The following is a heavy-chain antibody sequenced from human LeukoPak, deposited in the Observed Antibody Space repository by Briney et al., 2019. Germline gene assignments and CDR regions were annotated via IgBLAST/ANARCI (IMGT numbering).Heavy chain of an antibody. CDR1: GGSIRSSTYY. CDR2: IYYNGNT. Sequence: SETLSLTCTVSGGSIRSSTYYWGWIRQPPGKGLEWIGSIYYNGNTYYNPSLESRVTMSVDTSKNQFSLKLTSVSADTAVYYCARSLFSYYDILTGYSHEYYFDYWGQGTLVTVSS. CDR3: ARSLFSYYDILTGYSHEYYFDY. J-gene: IGHJ4*02. V-gene: IGHV4-39*07. D-gene: IGHD3-9*01.